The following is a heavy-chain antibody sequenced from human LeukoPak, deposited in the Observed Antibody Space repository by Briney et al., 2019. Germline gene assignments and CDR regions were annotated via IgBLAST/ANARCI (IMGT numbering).Heavy chain of an antibody. CDR1: GYTFTSYG. CDR2: INPSGGST. J-gene: IGHJ1*01. D-gene: IGHD6-13*01. CDR3: ARALSIAAAHD. Sequence: RASVKVSCKASGYTFTSYGISWVRQAPGQGLEWMGIINPSGGSTSYAQKFQGRVTMTRDTSTSTVYMELSSLRSEDTAVYYCARALSIAAAHDWGQGTLVTVSS. V-gene: IGHV1-46*01.